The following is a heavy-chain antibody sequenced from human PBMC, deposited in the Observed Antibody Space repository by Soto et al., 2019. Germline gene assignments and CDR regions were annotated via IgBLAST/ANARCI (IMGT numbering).Heavy chain of an antibody. CDR2: ISYDGSNK. CDR1: GFTFSSYG. Sequence: PGGSLRLSCAASGFTFSSYGMHWVRQAPGKGLEWVAVISYDGSNKYYADSVKGRFTISRDNSKNTLYLQMNSLRAEDTAVYYCAKLIVVVTAGAFDIWGQGTMVTVSS. J-gene: IGHJ3*02. D-gene: IGHD2-21*02. V-gene: IGHV3-30*18. CDR3: AKLIVVVTAGAFDI.